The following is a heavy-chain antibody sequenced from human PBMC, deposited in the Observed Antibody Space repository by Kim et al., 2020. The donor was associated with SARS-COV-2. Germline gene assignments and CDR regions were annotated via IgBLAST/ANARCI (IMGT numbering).Heavy chain of an antibody. J-gene: IGHJ4*02. Sequence: GGSLRLSCAASGFTFSDYYMEWVRQAPGKGLEWVARTRNKPNGYTTEYAASVKGRFTISRDDSKNSLYLQMNSLKTEDTAVYYCVRSDSSGIWLFDYWGQGTLVTVSS. CDR3: VRSDSSGIWLFDY. CDR1: GFTFSDYY. CDR2: TRNKPNGYTT. D-gene: IGHD3-22*01. V-gene: IGHV3-72*01.